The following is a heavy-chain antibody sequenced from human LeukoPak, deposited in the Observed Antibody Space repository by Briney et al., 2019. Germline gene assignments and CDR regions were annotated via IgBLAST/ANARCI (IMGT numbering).Heavy chain of an antibody. V-gene: IGHV3-23*01. D-gene: IGHD5-12*01. J-gene: IGHJ4*02. CDR2: ISGSGGST. CDR1: GFTFSSYA. Sequence: GGTLRLSCAASGFTFSSYAMSWVRQAPGKGLEWVSGISGSGGSTYYADSVKGRFTISRDSSKNTLYLQMNSLRAEDTAVYYCAKDGREWPRSLDYWGQGTLVTVSS. CDR3: AKDGREWPRSLDY.